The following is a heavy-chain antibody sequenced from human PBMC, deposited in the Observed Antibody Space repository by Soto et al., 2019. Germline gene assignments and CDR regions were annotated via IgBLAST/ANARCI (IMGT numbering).Heavy chain of an antibody. Sequence: VGSLRLSCAASGFTFSSYAMSWVRQAPGKGLEWVSAISGSGGSTYYADSVKGRFTISRDNSKNTLYLQMNSLRAEDTAVYYCAKDTRGYSSSWYGDEFDYWGQGTLVTV. CDR1: GFTFSSYA. CDR3: AKDTRGYSSSWYGDEFDY. D-gene: IGHD6-13*01. J-gene: IGHJ4*02. V-gene: IGHV3-23*01. CDR2: ISGSGGST.